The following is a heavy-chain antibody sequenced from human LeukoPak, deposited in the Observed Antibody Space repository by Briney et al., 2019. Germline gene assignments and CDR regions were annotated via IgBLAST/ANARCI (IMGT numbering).Heavy chain of an antibody. CDR2: ISYDGRNK. CDR3: ASCFEWLSSFDY. Sequence: GGSLRLSCAASEFTFNNHDMHWVRHAPGKGLVWVAAISYDGRNKYYADSVKGRFTISRDNSKNTLYLQMNSLRGEDTAVYYCASCFEWLSSFDYWGQGTLVTVSS. D-gene: IGHD3-3*01. V-gene: IGHV3-30*03. CDR1: EFTFNNHD. J-gene: IGHJ4*02.